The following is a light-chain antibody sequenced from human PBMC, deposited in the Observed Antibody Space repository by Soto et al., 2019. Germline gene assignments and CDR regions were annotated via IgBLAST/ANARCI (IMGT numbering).Light chain of an antibody. Sequence: EIVMTQSPATLSVSPGERATLSCRASQDININLAWYQQKAGQAPRLLIYSASTRAAGIPARFSGTGPETDFTLTIDSLQSEDFAVYYCQQYDNWPPYTFGQGTRLEIK. CDR3: QQYDNWPPYT. V-gene: IGKV3-15*01. J-gene: IGKJ5*01. CDR2: SAS. CDR1: QDININ.